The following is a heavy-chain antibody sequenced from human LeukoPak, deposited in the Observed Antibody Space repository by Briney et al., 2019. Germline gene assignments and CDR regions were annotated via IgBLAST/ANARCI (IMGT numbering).Heavy chain of an antibody. J-gene: IGHJ4*02. CDR1: GGSFSGYY. V-gene: IGHV4-34*01. CDR3: ARENGGYIIGLNFDY. Sequence: SETLSLTCAVYGGSFSGYYWSWIRQPPGKGLEWIGEINHSGSTNYNPSLKSRVTISVDTSKNQFSLKLSSVTAADTAVYYCARENGGYIIGLNFDYWGQGTLVTVSS. CDR2: INHSGST. D-gene: IGHD5-12*01.